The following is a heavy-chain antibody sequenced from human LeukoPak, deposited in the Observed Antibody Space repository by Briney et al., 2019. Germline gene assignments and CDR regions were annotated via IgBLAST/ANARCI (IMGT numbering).Heavy chain of an antibody. J-gene: IGHJ6*02. D-gene: IGHD3-16*02. Sequence: GRSLRLSCAASGFTFSSYGMHWVRQAPGKGLERVAVISYDGSNKYYADSVNGLFTISRDNSKKQLYLQTHSLRPEDTAVYYCARDEKILSTNYYYDMDVWGQGTTVTVAS. CDR1: GFTFSSYG. CDR3: ARDEKILSTNYYYDMDV. CDR2: ISYDGSNK. V-gene: IGHV3-30*03.